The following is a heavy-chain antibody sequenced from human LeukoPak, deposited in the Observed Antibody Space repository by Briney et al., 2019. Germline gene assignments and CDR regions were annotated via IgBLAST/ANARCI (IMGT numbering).Heavy chain of an antibody. V-gene: IGHV3-7*05. J-gene: IGHJ4*02. CDR1: RFTFSSYW. Sequence: GGPLRLSCAASRFTFSSYWMTWVRQAPGKGLEWVANIKQDGSEKYYVGSVKGRFTISRDNTKNLLYLQMNSLRAEDTAVYYCAREGGYGGVFDYWGQGTLVTVSS. D-gene: IGHD5-12*01. CDR3: AREGGYGGVFDY. CDR2: IKQDGSEK.